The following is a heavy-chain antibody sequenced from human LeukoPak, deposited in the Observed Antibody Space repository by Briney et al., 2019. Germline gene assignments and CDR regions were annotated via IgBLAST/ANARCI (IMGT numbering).Heavy chain of an antibody. CDR2: INHSGST. Sequence: SETLSLTCAVYGGSFSGYYWSWIRQPPGKGLEWIGEINHSGSTNYNPSLESRVTISVDTSKNQFSLKLSSVTAADTAVYYCARAHMYYDYIWGSYRRYYFDYWGQGTLITVSS. V-gene: IGHV4-34*01. CDR3: ARAHMYYDYIWGSYRRYYFDY. CDR1: GGSFSGYY. D-gene: IGHD3-16*02. J-gene: IGHJ4*02.